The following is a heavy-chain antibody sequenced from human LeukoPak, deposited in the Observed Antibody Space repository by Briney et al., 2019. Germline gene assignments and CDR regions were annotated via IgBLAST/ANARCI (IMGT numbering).Heavy chain of an antibody. V-gene: IGHV3-53*01. Sequence: TGGSLRLSCAAAWFILSNNYRTGVRQPPEKGVEWVSAIYSGGTTYYADSVKGRFTISGDDSKNTVFLQMNSLRAEDTAVYYCARGGEDSALWFEPEQYHFDYWGQGALVTVSS. J-gene: IGHJ4*02. D-gene: IGHD3-10*01. CDR2: IYSGGTT. CDR3: ARGGEDSALWFEPEQYHFDY. CDR1: WFILSNNY.